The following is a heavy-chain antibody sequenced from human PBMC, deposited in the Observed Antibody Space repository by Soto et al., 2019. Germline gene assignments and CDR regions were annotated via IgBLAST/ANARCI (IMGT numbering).Heavy chain of an antibody. J-gene: IGHJ4*02. CDR1: GGSINTFY. D-gene: IGHD5-12*01. V-gene: IGHV4-4*07. CDR3: AREGSYSAYNFAHRIQLWSFDL. Sequence: PSETLSLTCTVSGGSINTFYWSWVRQPAGKGLEWIGRIFSSGSTSFNPSLESRVAMSVDTSKNHFSLNLSSVTAADMAVYYCAREGSYSAYNFAHRIQLWSFDLWGPGPMVTV. CDR2: IFSSGST.